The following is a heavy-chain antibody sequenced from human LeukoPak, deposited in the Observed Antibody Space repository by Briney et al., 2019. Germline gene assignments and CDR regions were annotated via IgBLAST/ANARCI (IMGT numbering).Heavy chain of an antibody. J-gene: IGHJ4*02. V-gene: IGHV3-53*01. CDR2: IYSGGSP. D-gene: IGHD4-11*01. CDR3: ARVVDHDYSDYYLDY. CDR1: GFTVSSND. Sequence: QPGGSLRLSCAASGFTVSSNDMSWVRQAPGKGLEWVSVIYSGGSPYYADSVKGRFTISRDNSKNTLYLQMNSLRAEDTAVYYCARVVDHDYSDYYLDYWGQGTLVTVSS.